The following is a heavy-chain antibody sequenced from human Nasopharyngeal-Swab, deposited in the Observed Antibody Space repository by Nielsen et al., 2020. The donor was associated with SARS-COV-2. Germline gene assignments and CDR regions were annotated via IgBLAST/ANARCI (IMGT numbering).Heavy chain of an antibody. CDR3: TRAATLYYGMDV. CDR2: IRSKAYGGTT. J-gene: IGHJ6*02. Sequence: GESLKISCTASGLTFGDYAMSWVRQAPGKGLEWVGFIRSKAYGGTTEYAASVKGRFTISRDDSKSIAYLQMNSLKTEDTAVYYCTRAATLYYGMDVWGQGTTVTVSS. D-gene: IGHD2-15*01. CDR1: GLTFGDYA. V-gene: IGHV3-49*04.